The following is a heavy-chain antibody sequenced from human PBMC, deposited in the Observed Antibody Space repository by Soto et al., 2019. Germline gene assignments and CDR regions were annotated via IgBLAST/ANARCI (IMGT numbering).Heavy chain of an antibody. CDR2: INHDGSET. CDR3: ARSLLGPMAFDM. J-gene: IGHJ3*02. CDR1: GFIFTNYW. V-gene: IGHV3-7*03. Sequence: EVQLMESGGDLVQPGGSLRLSCAASGFIFTNYWMTWVRQAPGKGLEWVANINHDGSETYYLDSVKGRFAISRDNAKNSLFLQMNSLRDEDTAIYYCARSLLGPMAFDMWGHGTLVAVSS. D-gene: IGHD7-27*01.